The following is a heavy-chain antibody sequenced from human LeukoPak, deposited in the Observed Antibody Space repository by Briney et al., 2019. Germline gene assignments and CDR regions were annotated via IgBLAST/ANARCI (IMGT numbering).Heavy chain of an antibody. V-gene: IGHV4-59*01. J-gene: IGHJ4*02. D-gene: IGHD6-19*01. CDR3: ARDNNSGGGWYFDY. CDR1: GGSISSYY. CDR2: IYYSGNT. Sequence: SETLSLTCTVSGGSISSYYWSWIRHPPGKGLEWIGYIYYSGNTNYHPSLKSRVTISVDTPKNQFSLKLGAVTAADTAVYYCARDNNSGGGWYFDYWGQGTLVTVSS.